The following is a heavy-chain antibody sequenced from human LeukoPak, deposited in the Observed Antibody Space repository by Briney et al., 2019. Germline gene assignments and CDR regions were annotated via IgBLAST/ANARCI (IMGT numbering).Heavy chain of an antibody. Sequence: GGSLSLSCAASGFTVSSNYMSWVRQAPGKGLEWVSVIYSGGSTYYADSVKGRFTISRDNSKNTLYLQMNSLRAEDTAVYYCARAPPSYCSSTSCYGPLYFDYWGQGTLVTVPS. CDR3: ARAPPSYCSSTSCYGPLYFDY. CDR2: IYSGGST. D-gene: IGHD2-2*01. CDR1: GFTVSSNY. V-gene: IGHV3-53*01. J-gene: IGHJ4*02.